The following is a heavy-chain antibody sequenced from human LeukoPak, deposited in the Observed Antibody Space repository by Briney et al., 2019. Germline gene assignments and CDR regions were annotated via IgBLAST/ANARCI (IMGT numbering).Heavy chain of an antibody. CDR1: GGTFSSYA. J-gene: IGHJ6*03. CDR2: IIPIFGTA. V-gene: IGHV1-69*05. Sequence: SVNVSCKASGGTFSSYAISWVRQAPGQGLEWMGGIIPIFGTANYAQKFQGRVTITTDESTSTAYMELSSLRSEDTAVYYCASVVAAAGYYYYYYMDVWGKGTTVTVSS. D-gene: IGHD6-13*01. CDR3: ASVVAAAGYYYYYYMDV.